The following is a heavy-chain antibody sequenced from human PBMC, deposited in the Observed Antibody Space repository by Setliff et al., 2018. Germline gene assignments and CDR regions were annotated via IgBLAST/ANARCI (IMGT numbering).Heavy chain of an antibody. Sequence: SETLSLTCTVSGGSVTESFWSWIRQPAGRGLEWIGRMIVSGGADYNPSLKSRVTMSVDSPNNKFSLNLSSVSAADTAVYHCARGPDLTAVGATYFYGMDVWGQGATVTVSS. CDR3: ARGPDLTAVGATYFYGMDV. CDR1: GGSVTESF. D-gene: IGHD6-19*01. CDR2: MIVSGGA. J-gene: IGHJ6*02. V-gene: IGHV4-4*07.